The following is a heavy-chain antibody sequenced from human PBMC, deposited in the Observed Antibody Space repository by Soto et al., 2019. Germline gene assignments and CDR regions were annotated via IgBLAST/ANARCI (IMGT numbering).Heavy chain of an antibody. CDR2: IYYSGST. CDR3: ARVIALAEIGYYFDY. J-gene: IGHJ4*02. D-gene: IGHD6-19*01. Sequence: PSETLSLTCTVSGGSISSSSYYWGWIRQPPGKGLEWIGSIYYSGSTYYNPSLKSRVTISVDTSKNQFSLKLSSVTAADTAVYYCARVIALAEIGYYFDYWGQGTLVTV. CDR1: GGSISSSSYY. V-gene: IGHV4-39*01.